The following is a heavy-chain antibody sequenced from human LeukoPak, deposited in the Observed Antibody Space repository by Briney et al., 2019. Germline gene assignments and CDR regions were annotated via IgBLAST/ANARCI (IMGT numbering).Heavy chain of an antibody. Sequence: GGSLRLSCAASGFTFSIYAMSWVRLAPGKGLEWVSSICGGGDTTYYGDSVKGRFTISRDTSKNTLYLQMDGLRAEDMATYYCAKGRGGSCYSGLDSWGQGTLVTVSS. D-gene: IGHD2-15*01. CDR2: ICGGGDTT. CDR3: AKGRGGSCYSGLDS. CDR1: GFTFSIYA. V-gene: IGHV3-23*01. J-gene: IGHJ4*02.